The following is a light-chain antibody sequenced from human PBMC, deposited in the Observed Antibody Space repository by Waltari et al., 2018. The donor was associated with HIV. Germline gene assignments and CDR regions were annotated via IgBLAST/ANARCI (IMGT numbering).Light chain of an antibody. CDR2: RNS. V-gene: IGLV1-47*01. J-gene: IGLJ3*02. Sequence: QSVLTQPPSASGTPGQRVTISCSGSNSNFGANYVCWYQQFPGAAPKLLIYRNSQRPSGVPDRFSGSKSGTSASLAISGLRSDDEANYYCATWDDSLSLWVFGGGTKLTVL. CDR1: NSNFGANY. CDR3: ATWDDSLSLWV.